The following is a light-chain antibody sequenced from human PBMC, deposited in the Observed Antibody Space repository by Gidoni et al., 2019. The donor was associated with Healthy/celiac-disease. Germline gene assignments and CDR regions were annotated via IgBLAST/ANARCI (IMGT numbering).Light chain of an antibody. J-gene: IGKJ1*01. V-gene: IGKV3-11*01. Sequence: EIVLTQSPATLSSSPGERVTLSCRASQSVSSYLAWYQQQPGQAPRLLIYDASNRATGIPARFSGSGSGTDFTLTISSLEPEDFAVYYCQQRSNWPWTCGQGTKVEIK. CDR1: QSVSSY. CDR3: QQRSNWPWT. CDR2: DAS.